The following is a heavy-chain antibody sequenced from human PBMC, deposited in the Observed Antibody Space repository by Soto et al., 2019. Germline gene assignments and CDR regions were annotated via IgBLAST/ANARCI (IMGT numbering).Heavy chain of an antibody. D-gene: IGHD6-13*01. Sequence: EVQLLELGEGLVQPGGSLRLSCAASGFTFSSYAMSWVRQAPGKGLEWVSAISGSGGSTYYADSVKGRFTISRDNFKNTLYLQMNSLRAEDTAVYYCAYSSTPFDYWGQGTLVTVSS. CDR1: GFTFSSYA. CDR3: AYSSTPFDY. V-gene: IGHV3-23*01. CDR2: ISGSGGST. J-gene: IGHJ4*02.